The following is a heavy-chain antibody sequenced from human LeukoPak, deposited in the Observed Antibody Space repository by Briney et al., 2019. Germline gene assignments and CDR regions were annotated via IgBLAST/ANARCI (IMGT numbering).Heavy chain of an antibody. CDR1: GYTFTGYY. D-gene: IGHD2-15*01. J-gene: IGHJ3*02. CDR2: INPNSGGT. Sequence: ASVKVSCKVSGYTFTGYYMHWVRQAPGQGLEWMGWINPNSGGTNYAQKFQGRVTMTRDTSISTAYMELSRLRSDDTAVYYCARVRGLGYCSGGSCNGAFDIWGQGTMVTVSS. CDR3: ARVRGLGYCSGGSCNGAFDI. V-gene: IGHV1-2*02.